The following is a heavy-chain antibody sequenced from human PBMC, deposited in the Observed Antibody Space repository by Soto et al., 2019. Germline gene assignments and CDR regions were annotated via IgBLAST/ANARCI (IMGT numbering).Heavy chain of an antibody. CDR2: SYYSGNT. Sequence: SETLSLTCSVSGGSISSGYYYWSWIRQPPGNGLEWIGNSYYSGNTYYNPSLKSRLIISIDTSKNQFSLKVRSVTAADTAVYLCASPSLYGMDVWGQGTTVTGS. CDR3: ASPSLYGMDV. V-gene: IGHV4-30-4*01. J-gene: IGHJ6*02. CDR1: GGSISSGYYY.